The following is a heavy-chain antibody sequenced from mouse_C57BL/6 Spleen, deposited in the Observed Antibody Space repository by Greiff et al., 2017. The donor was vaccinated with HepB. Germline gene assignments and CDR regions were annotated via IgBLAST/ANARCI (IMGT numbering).Heavy chain of an antibody. D-gene: IGHD1-1*02. V-gene: IGHV1-4*01. CDR2: INPSSGYT. J-gene: IGHJ4*01. CDR1: GYTFTSYT. CDR3: ARGDRGSLHAMDY. Sequence: VQLQQSGAELARPGASVKMSCKASGYTFTSYTMHWVKQRPGQGLEWIGYINPSSGYTTYKQKFKDKATLTADKSSSTAYMQLSSLTSEDSAVDYWARGDRGSLHAMDYWGQGTSVTGAS.